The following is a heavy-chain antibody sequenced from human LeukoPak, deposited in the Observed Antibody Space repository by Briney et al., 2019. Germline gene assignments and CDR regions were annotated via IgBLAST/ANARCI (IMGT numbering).Heavy chain of an antibody. D-gene: IGHD3-10*01. V-gene: IGHV5-51*01. CDR3: ARQRGYYGSGSYIDY. CDR2: IYPGDSGT. Sequence: KDGESLKISCKGSRCSLTSYWIGWVRQMPGKGLEWMGIIYPGDSGTKYSPSFQGQVTISVDRSINTAYLQWSSLKASDTAMYYCARQRGYYGSGSYIDYWGQGTLVTVSS. J-gene: IGHJ4*02. CDR1: RCSLTSYW.